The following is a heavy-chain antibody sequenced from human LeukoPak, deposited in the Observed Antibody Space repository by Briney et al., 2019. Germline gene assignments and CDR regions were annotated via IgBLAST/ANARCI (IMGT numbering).Heavy chain of an antibody. Sequence: ASVTVSCKAPGHTFTGYYIHWVRQAPGQGLQWMGWINTNTGNPTYAQGFTGRFVFSLDTSVNTAYLQISSLKPEDTAIYYCARDEGYCSDGTRYWGNYWGQGTLLTVSS. D-gene: IGHD2-15*01. CDR2: INTNTGNP. V-gene: IGHV7-4-1*02. CDR3: ARDEGYCSDGTRYWGNY. J-gene: IGHJ4*02. CDR1: GHTFTGYY.